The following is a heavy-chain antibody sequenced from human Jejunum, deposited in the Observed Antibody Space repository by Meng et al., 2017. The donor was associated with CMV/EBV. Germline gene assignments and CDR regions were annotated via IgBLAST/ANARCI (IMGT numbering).Heavy chain of an antibody. V-gene: IGHV3-11*01. D-gene: IGHD5-18*01. J-gene: IGHJ4*02. CDR3: ARVTELWLHYFDY. CDR2: ISSSGSTI. CDR1: GVTFSDYY. Sequence: SGVTFSDYYMSWIRQAPGKGLEWVSYISSSGSTIYYADSVKGRFTISRDNAKNSLYLQMNSLRAEDTAVYYCARVTELWLHYFDYWGQGTLVTVSS.